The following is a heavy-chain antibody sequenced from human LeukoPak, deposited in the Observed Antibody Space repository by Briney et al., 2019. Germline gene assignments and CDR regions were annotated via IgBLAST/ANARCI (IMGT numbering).Heavy chain of an antibody. CDR2: ITSSGTTI. D-gene: IGHD6-19*01. V-gene: IGHV3-48*03. CDR1: GXTFSRYE. J-gene: IGHJ5*02. CDR3: ARDSSDSSGWYEGWFDP. Sequence: PGGSLRLSRSASGXTFSRYEMNWVRQAPGKGLEWVSYITSSGTTIYYADSVKGRFTVSRDNAKNSLYLQMNSLRAGDTAVYYCARDSSDSSGWYEGWFDPWGQGILVTVSS.